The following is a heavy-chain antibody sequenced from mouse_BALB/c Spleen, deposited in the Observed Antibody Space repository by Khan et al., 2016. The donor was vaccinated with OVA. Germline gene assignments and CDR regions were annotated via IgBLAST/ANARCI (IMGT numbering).Heavy chain of an antibody. V-gene: IGHV9-1*02. D-gene: IGHD2-4*01. CDR2: INTYPGES. J-gene: IGHJ1*01. CDR3: ARSLMIRRYFDV. CDR1: GYTFTNYG. Sequence: QIQLVQSGPELKKPGETVKISCKASGYTFTNYGMNWVKQAPGKGLKWMGWINTYPGESTYADAFKGRFAFSLETSASTAHLQINNLKNEDMATYFCARSLMIRRYFDVWGAGTTVTVSS.